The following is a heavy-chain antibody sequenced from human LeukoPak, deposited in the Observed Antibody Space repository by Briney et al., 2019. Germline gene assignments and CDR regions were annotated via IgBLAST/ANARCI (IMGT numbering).Heavy chain of an antibody. Sequence: GASVKVSCKASGYTFTGYYIHWVRQAPGQGLEYMGWINPNSGGTKYAQKFQGRVSMTRDTSISTAYMELSSLRSDDTAVYYCARGYGRNYVFDYWGQGTLVTVSS. D-gene: IGHD3-10*01. CDR3: ARGYGRNYVFDY. CDR2: INPNSGGT. V-gene: IGHV1-2*02. CDR1: GYTFTGYY. J-gene: IGHJ4*02.